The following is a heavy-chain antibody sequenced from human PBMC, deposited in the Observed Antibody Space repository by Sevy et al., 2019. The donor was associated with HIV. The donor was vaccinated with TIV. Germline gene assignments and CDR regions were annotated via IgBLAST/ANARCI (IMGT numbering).Heavy chain of an antibody. Sequence: GGSLRLSCAASGFTFSSYGMHWVRQAPGKGLEWVAVISYDGSNKYYADSVKGRFTISRDNSKNTLYLQMNSLRAKDTAVYYCAKGLKIFGVVMDVYYYYGMDVWGQGTTVTVSS. CDR1: GFTFSSYG. CDR3: AKGLKIFGVVMDVYYYYGMDV. V-gene: IGHV3-30*18. CDR2: ISYDGSNK. D-gene: IGHD3-3*01. J-gene: IGHJ6*02.